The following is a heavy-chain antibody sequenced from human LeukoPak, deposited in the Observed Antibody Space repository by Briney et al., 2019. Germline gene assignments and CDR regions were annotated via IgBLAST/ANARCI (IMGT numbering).Heavy chain of an antibody. Sequence: SVKVSCKASGGTFSNYAVAWVRQAPGQGLEWMGRIIPILGIANYAQKFQGRVTITADKSTSTAYMELSSLRSEDTAVYYCASPPMPGAPAWGQGTLVTVSS. D-gene: IGHD2-2*01. V-gene: IGHV1-69*04. CDR3: ASPPMPGAPA. J-gene: IGHJ4*02. CDR1: GGTFSNYA. CDR2: IIPILGIA.